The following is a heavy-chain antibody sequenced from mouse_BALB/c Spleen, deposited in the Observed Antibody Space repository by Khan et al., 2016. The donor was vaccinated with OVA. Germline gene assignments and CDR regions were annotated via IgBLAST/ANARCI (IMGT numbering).Heavy chain of an antibody. J-gene: IGHJ4*01. CDR3: ARAYYRYDGYYAMDY. V-gene: IGHV2-6-4*01. CDR2: IWGGGGT. D-gene: IGHD2-14*01. CDR1: GFSLSRYN. Sequence: VMLVESGPGLVAPSQGLSITCTASGFSLSRYNIHWVRQPPGKGLEWLGMIWGGGGTDYNSTLKSRLSISKDNSKSQVFLKMNSLQTDDTAMYYGARAYYRYDGYYAMDYWGQGTSVTVSS.